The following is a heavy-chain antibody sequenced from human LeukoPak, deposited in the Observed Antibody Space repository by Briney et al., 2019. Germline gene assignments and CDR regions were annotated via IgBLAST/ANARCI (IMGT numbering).Heavy chain of an antibody. J-gene: IGHJ4*02. V-gene: IGHV1-69*13. CDR1: GVTFSSYA. Sequence: ASVKVSCKASGVTFSSYAISCVRQAPGQGREWMGGIIPIFGTANYAQKFQGRATITADETTSKAYTELSSLRSEDTAVYYCARPGGEGCSSTSCYTTFDYWGQGTLVTVSS. CDR3: ARPGGEGCSSTSCYTTFDY. D-gene: IGHD2-2*02. CDR2: IIPIFGTA.